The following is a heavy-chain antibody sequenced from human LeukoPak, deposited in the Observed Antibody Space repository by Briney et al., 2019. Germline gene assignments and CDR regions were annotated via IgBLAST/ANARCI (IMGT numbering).Heavy chain of an antibody. CDR1: GFTFNSYG. CDR3: VKDLKSQIRHYFDD. Sequence: GGSLRLSCAASGFTFNSYGMHWVRQAPGKGLQGVAFIQSDGTKKYNVNSVTGRFTISRDNSQNTVYLQMNSLRPEDTGVYYSVKDLKSQIRHYFDDWGQGALVSVSS. CDR2: IQSDGTKK. D-gene: IGHD5-18*01. J-gene: IGHJ4*02. V-gene: IGHV3-30*02.